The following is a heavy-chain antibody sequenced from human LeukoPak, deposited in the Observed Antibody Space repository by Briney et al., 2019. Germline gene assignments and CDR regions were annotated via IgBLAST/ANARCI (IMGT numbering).Heavy chain of an antibody. J-gene: IGHJ5*02. CDR2: IIPILGIA. CDR1: RGTCSSYA. Sequence: SVKGSWQACRGTCSSYAISWVRQAPGQGLEWMGRIIPILGIANYAQKFQGRVTITADKSTSTAYMELSSLRSEDTAVYYCARGPIYSSSSGGAWGQGTLVTVSS. V-gene: IGHV1-69*04. D-gene: IGHD6-13*01. CDR3: ARGPIYSSSSGGA.